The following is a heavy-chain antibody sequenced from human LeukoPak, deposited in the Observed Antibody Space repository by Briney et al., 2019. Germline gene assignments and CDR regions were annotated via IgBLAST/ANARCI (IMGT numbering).Heavy chain of an antibody. V-gene: IGHV3-30*18. J-gene: IGHJ4*02. CDR1: GFTFNTYG. D-gene: IGHD6-19*01. Sequence: SGGSLRLSCAASGFTFNTYGMHWVRQAPGKGPEFVAIIAYDGSIKYYANSVKGRFTISRDNSKNMVFLQMNSLRPEDTAVYFCAKDFQFGGWCPLDWGQGILVTVSS. CDR3: AKDFQFGGWCPLD. CDR2: IAYDGSIK.